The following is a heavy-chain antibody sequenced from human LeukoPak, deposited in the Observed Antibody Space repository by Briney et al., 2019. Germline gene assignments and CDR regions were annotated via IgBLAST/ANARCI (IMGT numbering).Heavy chain of an antibody. J-gene: IGHJ5*02. CDR1: GGSISSSSYY. D-gene: IGHD2-8*01. CDR3: ARAGVLMVYAIYWFDP. V-gene: IGHV4-39*07. Sequence: PSETLSLTCTVSGGSISSSSYYWRWIRKPPGNGLEWFGSIYYSGSTYYNPSLESRVTISVDTSKNQFSLKLSSVTAADTAVYYCARAGVLMVYAIYWFDPWGQGTLVTVSS. CDR2: IYYSGST.